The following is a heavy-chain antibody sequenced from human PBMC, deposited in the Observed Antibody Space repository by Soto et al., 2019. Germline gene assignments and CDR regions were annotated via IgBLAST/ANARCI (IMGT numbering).Heavy chain of an antibody. J-gene: IGHJ4*02. Sequence: GGSLRLSCAASGLTFSTYSMNWVRQAPGKGLEWVSYISSSSTYIYYADSVKGRFTISRDNAKNSLYLQMNSLRAEDTAVYYCLIAVAGSFAPDYWGQGTLVTVSS. CDR3: LIAVAGSFAPDY. D-gene: IGHD6-19*01. CDR1: GLTFSTYS. CDR2: ISSSSTYI. V-gene: IGHV3-21*01.